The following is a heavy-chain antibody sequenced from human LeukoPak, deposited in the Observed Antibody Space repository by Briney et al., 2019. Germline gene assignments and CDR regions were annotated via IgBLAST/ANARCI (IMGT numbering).Heavy chain of an antibody. V-gene: IGHV3-30*18. CDR3: AKGEFYSSSWEDFDY. CDR1: GFTLSSYG. Sequence: GGSLRLSCAASGFTLSSYGMHWVRQAPGKGLEWVAVISYDGSNKYYADSVKGRFTISRDNSKNTLYLQMNSLRAEDTAVYYCAKGEFYSSSWEDFDYWGQGTLVTVSS. CDR2: ISYDGSNK. D-gene: IGHD6-13*01. J-gene: IGHJ4*02.